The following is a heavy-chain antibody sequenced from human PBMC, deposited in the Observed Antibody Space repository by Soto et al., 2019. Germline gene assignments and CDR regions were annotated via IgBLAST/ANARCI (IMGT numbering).Heavy chain of an antibody. V-gene: IGHV3-23*01. J-gene: IGHJ6*02. CDR1: GFNFGGYA. CDR3: AGGYSYGYYYYGMDG. Sequence: GGFLKHPCASSGFNFGGYAMSWVRNDHGKGLEWVSAISGSGGSTYYADSVKGRFTISRDNSKNTLYLQMNSLRAEDTAVDYCAGGYSYGYYYYGMDGWGQGTTVTVSS. D-gene: IGHD5-18*01. CDR2: ISGSGGST.